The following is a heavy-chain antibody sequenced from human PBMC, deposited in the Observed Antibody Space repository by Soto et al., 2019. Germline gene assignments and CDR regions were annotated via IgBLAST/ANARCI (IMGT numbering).Heavy chain of an antibody. CDR3: ARDEPYYYGMDV. J-gene: IGHJ6*02. CDR2: IDYSGST. V-gene: IGHV4-30-4*01. CDR1: GGSITNTDYY. Sequence: ASETLSLTCSVSGGSITNTDYYWNWIRQSPGKGLEWIGSIDYSGSTYYNPSLKSRVIISADTSKNLFSLKLRSVTAADTALYFCARDEPYYYGMDVWGQGTTVTVSS.